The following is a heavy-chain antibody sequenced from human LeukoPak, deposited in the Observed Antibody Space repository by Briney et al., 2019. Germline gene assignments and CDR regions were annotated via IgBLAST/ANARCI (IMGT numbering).Heavy chain of an antibody. J-gene: IGHJ4*02. CDR3: ASGDYYFDY. CDR1: GGSISSHY. CDR2: IYYSGST. V-gene: IGHV4-59*11. Sequence: SETLSLTCTVSGGSISSHYWSWIRQPPGKGLEWIGYIYYSGSTNYNPSLKSRVTISVDTSKNQFSLKLSSVTAADPAVYYCASGDYYFDYWGQGTLVTVSS. D-gene: IGHD7-27*01.